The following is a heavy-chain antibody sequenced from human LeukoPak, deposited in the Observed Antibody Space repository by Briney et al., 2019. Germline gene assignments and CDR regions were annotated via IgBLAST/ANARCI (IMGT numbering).Heavy chain of an antibody. V-gene: IGHV3-48*01. CDR3: ARGRGYYYDSSGYYLHPLDY. CDR1: GFTFSSYA. CDR2: ISSSSSTI. Sequence: GGSLRLSCAASGFTFSSYATSWVRQAPGKGLEWVSYISSSSSTIYYADSVKGRFTISRDNAKNSLYLQMNSLRAEDTAVYYCARGRGYYYDSSGYYLHPLDYWGQGTLVTVSS. J-gene: IGHJ4*02. D-gene: IGHD3-22*01.